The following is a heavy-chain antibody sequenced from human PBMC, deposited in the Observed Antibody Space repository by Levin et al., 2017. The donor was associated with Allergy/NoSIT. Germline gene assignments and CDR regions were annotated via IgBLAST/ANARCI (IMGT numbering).Heavy chain of an antibody. J-gene: IGHJ1*01. CDR3: AREGMVRGVTGGYFQH. V-gene: IGHV1-46*01. CDR1: GYTFTSYY. CDR2: INPSGGST. Sequence: GESLKISCKASGYTFTSYYMHWVRQAPGQGLEWMGIINPSGGSTSYAQKFQGRVTMTRDTSTSTVYMELSSLRSEDTAVYYCAREGMVRGVTGGYFQHWGQGTLVTVSS. D-gene: IGHD3-10*01.